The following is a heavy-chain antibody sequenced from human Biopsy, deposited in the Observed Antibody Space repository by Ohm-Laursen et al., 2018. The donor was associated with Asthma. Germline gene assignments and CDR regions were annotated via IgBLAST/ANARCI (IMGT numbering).Heavy chain of an antibody. CDR2: ISSRGSNL. V-gene: IGHV3-48*03. D-gene: IGHD6-13*01. CDR1: GFVFRSHA. CDR3: ARGYSTSWYFGY. Sequence: SLRLSCAASGFVFRSHAMHWVRQAPGKGLEWVAYISSRGSNLYYADSVKGRFTISRDNPKKSVYLQLDSLRVEDTAVYYCARGYSTSWYFGYWGQGTVVTVSS. J-gene: IGHJ4*02.